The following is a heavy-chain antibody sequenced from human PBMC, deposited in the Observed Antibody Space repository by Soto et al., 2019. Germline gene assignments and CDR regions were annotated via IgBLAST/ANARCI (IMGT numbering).Heavy chain of an antibody. J-gene: IGHJ6*03. CDR1: GFTFSSYA. CDR3: AKGDSGWYLSSYYYYYMDV. V-gene: IGHV3-23*01. D-gene: IGHD6-19*01. Sequence: GGSLRLSCAASGFTFSSYAMSWVRQAPGKGLEWVSAISGSGGSTYYADSVKGRFTISRDNSKNTLYLQMNSLRAEDTAVYYCAKGDSGWYLSSYYYYYMDVWGKGTTVTVSS. CDR2: ISGSGGST.